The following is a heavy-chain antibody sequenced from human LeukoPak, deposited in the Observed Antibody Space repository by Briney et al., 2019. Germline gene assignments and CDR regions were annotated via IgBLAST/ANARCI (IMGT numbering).Heavy chain of an antibody. Sequence: GGSLRLSCAASGFTFSSYAMTWVRQAPGKGLEWVSAISGSGSGTYYADSVKGRFTISRDNSKDTLYLQMNSLRAEDTAVYYCAKGGSGTYYGIDYWGQGTLVTVSS. CDR3: AKGGSGTYYGIDY. V-gene: IGHV3-23*01. D-gene: IGHD1-26*01. CDR2: ISGSGSGT. J-gene: IGHJ4*02. CDR1: GFTFSSYA.